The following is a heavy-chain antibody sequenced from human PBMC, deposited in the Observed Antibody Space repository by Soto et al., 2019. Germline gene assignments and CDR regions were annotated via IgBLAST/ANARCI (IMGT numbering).Heavy chain of an antibody. CDR3: ARPTRYYYDTSDQSAWFDP. J-gene: IGHJ5*02. D-gene: IGHD3-22*01. Sequence: QVHLVQSGAEVKKPGSSVKVSCKASGGTFSSYAISWVRQVLGQGLEWMGGIIPIFGTANYAQKFQGRVTITADESTSIAYMELSSLRSEDTAIYYCARPTRYYYDTSDQSAWFDPWGQGTLVTVSS. CDR1: GGTFSSYA. CDR2: IIPIFGTA. V-gene: IGHV1-69*12.